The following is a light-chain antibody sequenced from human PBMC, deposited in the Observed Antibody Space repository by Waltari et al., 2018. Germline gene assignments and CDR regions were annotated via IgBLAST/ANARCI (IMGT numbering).Light chain of an antibody. J-gene: IGLJ2*01. CDR2: YTSNSDK. CDR3: MIWHSSAWI. Sequence: QAVLTQPSSLSASPGASASLTCTLRSGINVGIYRIYWYQQKPGGPPRFLLRYTSNSDKQQGSGVPCSCSGSKDASANAGILLISGLQSEDEADYYCMIWHSSAWIFGGGTKLTVL. CDR1: SGINVGIYR. V-gene: IGLV5-45*02.